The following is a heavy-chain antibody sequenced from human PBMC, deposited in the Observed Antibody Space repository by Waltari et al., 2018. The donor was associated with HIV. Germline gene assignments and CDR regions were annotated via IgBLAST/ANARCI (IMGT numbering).Heavy chain of an antibody. J-gene: IGHJ4*02. CDR1: GYSFTSYW. V-gene: IGHV5-51*01. CDR2: IYPGDSDT. CDR3: ARGYYYGSDKDWGLFDY. Sequence: GYSFTSYWIGWVRQMPGKGLEWMGIIYPGDSDTRYSPSFQGQVTISADKSISTAYLQWSSLKASDTAMYYCARGYYYGSDKDWGLFDYWGQGTLVTVSS. D-gene: IGHD3-10*01.